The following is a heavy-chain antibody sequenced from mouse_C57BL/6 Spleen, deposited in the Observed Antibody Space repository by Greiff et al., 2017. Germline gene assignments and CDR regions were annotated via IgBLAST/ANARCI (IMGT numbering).Heavy chain of an antibody. V-gene: IGHV1-69*01. CDR3: ALIYYDYPGFAY. Sequence: QVQLQQPGAELVMPGASVKLSCKASGYTFTSYWMHWVKQRPGQGLEWIGEIDPSDSYTNYNQKFKGKSTLTVDKSSSTAYMQLSSLTSEDSAVYYCALIYYDYPGFAYWGQGTLVTVSA. J-gene: IGHJ3*01. D-gene: IGHD2-4*01. CDR1: GYTFTSYW. CDR2: IDPSDSYT.